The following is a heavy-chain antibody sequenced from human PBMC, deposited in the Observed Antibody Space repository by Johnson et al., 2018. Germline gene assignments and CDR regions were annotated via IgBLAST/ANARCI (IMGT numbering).Heavy chain of an antibody. CDR3: AKDDRVTTVPRSHAFDV. J-gene: IGHJ3*01. D-gene: IGHD4-17*01. CDR2: SDDSDSST. V-gene: IGHV3-23*01. Sequence: EVQLLESGGDLVQPGGSLRLSCAASGFTFSNYAMSWVRQAPGKGLEWVSVSDDSDSSTYYADSVKGRFIISRDNSKHTVYLQKNSLRAEETAVYYWAKDDRVTTVPRSHAFDVWGQVTMVTVSS. CDR1: GFTFSNYA.